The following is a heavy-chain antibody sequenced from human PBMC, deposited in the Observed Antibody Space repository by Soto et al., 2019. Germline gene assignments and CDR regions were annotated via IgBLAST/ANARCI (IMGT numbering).Heavy chain of an antibody. V-gene: IGHV5-51*01. D-gene: IGHD6-19*01. CDR3: ARHSSGWYRPYYYYGLDV. Sequence: PGESLKISCKGSGYSFTSYWIGWVRQMPGKRLEWMGSIYPGDSDTRYSPSVQGQVTSSADKSTSTAYLQWSSLKASDTVLYYCARHSSGWYRPYYYYGLDVWGQGTKVTFSS. CDR2: IYPGDSDT. CDR1: GYSFTSYW. J-gene: IGHJ6*02.